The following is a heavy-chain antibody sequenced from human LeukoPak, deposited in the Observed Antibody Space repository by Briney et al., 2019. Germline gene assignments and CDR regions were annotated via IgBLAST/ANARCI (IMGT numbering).Heavy chain of an antibody. CDR2: INHSGST. D-gene: IGHD3-9*01. CDR1: GGSFSGYY. J-gene: IGHJ4*02. CDR3: ARVDDYDILTGYYN. V-gene: IGHV4-34*01. Sequence: SETLSLTCAVYGGSFSGYYWSWIRQPPGKGLEWIGEINHSGSTNYNPSLKSRVTISVDTSKNQFSLELSSVTAADTAVYYCARVDDYDILTGYYNWGQGTLVTVSS.